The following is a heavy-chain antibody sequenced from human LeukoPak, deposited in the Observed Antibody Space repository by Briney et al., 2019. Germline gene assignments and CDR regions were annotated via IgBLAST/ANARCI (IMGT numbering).Heavy chain of an antibody. CDR3: ARDGSYYYDSSGYSLY. CDR1: GFTFSDYY. V-gene: IGHV3-11*01. J-gene: IGHJ4*02. CDR2: ISSSGSTI. Sequence: GGSLRLSCAASGFTFSDYYMSWIRQAPGKGLEWVSYISSSGSTIYYADSVKGRFTISRDNAKNSLYLQMNGLRAEDTAVYYCARDGSYYYDSSGYSLYWGQGTLVTVSP. D-gene: IGHD3-22*01.